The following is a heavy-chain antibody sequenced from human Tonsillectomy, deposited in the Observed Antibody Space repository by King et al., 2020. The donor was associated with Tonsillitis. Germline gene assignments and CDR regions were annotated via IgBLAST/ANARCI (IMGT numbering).Heavy chain of an antibody. CDR3: AKDYNGAFGGVIASNWFDP. CDR1: GFIFSSYA. Sequence: VQLVESGGGLVQPGGSLRLSCVASGFIFSSYAMSWVRQAPGKGLEWVSTISGSGGSTYYADSVKGRFTISRDNSKNTLYLQMNSLRAEDTAVYYCAKDYNGAFGGVIASNWFDPWGQGTLVTVSS. V-gene: IGHV3-23*04. J-gene: IGHJ5*02. D-gene: IGHD3-16*02. CDR2: ISGSGGST.